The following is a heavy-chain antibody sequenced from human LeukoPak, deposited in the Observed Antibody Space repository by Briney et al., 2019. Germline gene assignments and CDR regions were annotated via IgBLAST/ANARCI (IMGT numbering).Heavy chain of an antibody. CDR2: INWNGGST. CDR3: ARGVNPYSSSWYY. J-gene: IGHJ4*02. V-gene: IGHV3-20*04. CDR1: GFTFDDYG. D-gene: IGHD6-13*01. Sequence: GGSLRLSCAASGFTFDDYGMSWVRQAPGKGLEWVSGINWNGGSTGYADSVKGRFTISRDNAKNSLYLQMNTLRAEDTAVYYCARGVNPYSSSWYYWGQGTLVTVSS.